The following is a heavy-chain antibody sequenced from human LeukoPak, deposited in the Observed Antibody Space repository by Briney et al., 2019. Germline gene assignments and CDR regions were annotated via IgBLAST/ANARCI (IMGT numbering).Heavy chain of an antibody. V-gene: IGHV3-23*01. Sequence: GGSLRLSCAASGFTFRSYAMSWVRQAPGKGLEWVSSITGGGGSTYYADSVKGRFTVSRDNSKNTLYLQMNSLTAEDAAVYYCAKDVSEHYTFWGSYRSDYWGQGTLVTVSS. J-gene: IGHJ4*02. D-gene: IGHD3-16*02. CDR2: ITGGGGST. CDR1: GFTFRSYA. CDR3: AKDVSEHYTFWGSYRSDY.